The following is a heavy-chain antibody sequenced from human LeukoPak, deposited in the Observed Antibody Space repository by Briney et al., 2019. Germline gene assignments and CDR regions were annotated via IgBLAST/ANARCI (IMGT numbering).Heavy chain of an antibody. J-gene: IGHJ6*02. CDR1: GFTFSSYA. D-gene: IGHD3-3*01. V-gene: IGHV3-23*01. Sequence: GGSLRLSCAASGFTFSSYAMNWVRQAPGKGLEWVSAISGSGGSTYYADSVKGRFTISRDNSKNTLYLQMNSLRAEDTAVYYCAKDSIGSWQYYDFWSGLTRYGMDVWGQGTTVTVSS. CDR3: AKDSIGSWQYYDFWSGLTRYGMDV. CDR2: ISGSGGST.